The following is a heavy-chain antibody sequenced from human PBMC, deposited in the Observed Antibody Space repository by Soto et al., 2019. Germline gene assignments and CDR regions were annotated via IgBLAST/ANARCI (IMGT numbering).Heavy chain of an antibody. CDR1: GFTFSSYG. D-gene: IGHD4-17*01. Sequence: GGSLRLSCAASGFTFSSYGMHWVRQAPGKGLEWVAVIWYDGSNKYYADSVKGRFTISRDNSKNTLYLQMNSLRAEDTAVYYCARYGDYVVFDPWGQGTLVTVSS. J-gene: IGHJ5*02. CDR2: IWYDGSNK. V-gene: IGHV3-33*01. CDR3: ARYGDYVVFDP.